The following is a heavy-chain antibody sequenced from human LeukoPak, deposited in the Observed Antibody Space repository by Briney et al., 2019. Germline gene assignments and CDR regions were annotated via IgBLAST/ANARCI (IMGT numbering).Heavy chain of an antibody. Sequence: WLTFIWYDASNKYYEESVKARFTISRDKSRNTVFLQMNSLRAEDTAIYYCATDISTHYFGSWGQGTLVTVSS. J-gene: IGHJ4*02. D-gene: IGHD3-9*01. V-gene: IGHV3-33*01. CDR3: ATDISTHYFGS. CDR2: IWYDASNK.